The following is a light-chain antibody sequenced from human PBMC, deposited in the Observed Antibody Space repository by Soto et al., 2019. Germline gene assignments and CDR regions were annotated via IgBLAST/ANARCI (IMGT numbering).Light chain of an antibody. J-gene: IGKJ4*01. CDR1: QSVTNNY. CDR3: QQFSSYPLT. CDR2: DAS. V-gene: IGKV3-20*01. Sequence: EIVLTQSPGTLSLSPGERATLSCRASQSVTNNYLDWFQQKPGQAPRLLIYDASIRADGIPDRFSGSGSGTDFTLTISRLEPEDFAVYYCQQFSSYPLTVGGGTKVDIK.